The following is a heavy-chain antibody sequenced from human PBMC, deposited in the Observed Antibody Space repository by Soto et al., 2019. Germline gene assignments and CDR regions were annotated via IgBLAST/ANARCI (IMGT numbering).Heavy chain of an antibody. CDR2: ISSSSSTI. Sequence: PGGSLRLSCAASGFTFSSYSMNWVRQAPGKGLEWVSYISSSSSTIYYADSVKGRFTISRDNAKNSLYLQMNSLRAEDTAVYYCVRDRFDYYDSSGYWRFDPWGQGTLVTVSS. CDR3: VRDRFDYYDSSGYWRFDP. V-gene: IGHV3-48*01. D-gene: IGHD3-22*01. CDR1: GFTFSSYS. J-gene: IGHJ5*02.